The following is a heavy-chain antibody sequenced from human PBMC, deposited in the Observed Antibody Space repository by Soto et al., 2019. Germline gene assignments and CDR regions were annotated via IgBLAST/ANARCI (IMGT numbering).Heavy chain of an antibody. CDR2: MNSNSGNT. V-gene: IGHV1-8*01. Sequence: QVQLVQSGAEVKKPGASLKVSCKASGYTFTTYDFNWVRQAAGQGLEWMGWMNSNSGNTGYAQNFQGRVTMTRDTSTRTAYMELSSLRSEDTAVYYCASGGEYGMDVWVQGTTVIVSS. CDR3: ASGGEYGMDV. J-gene: IGHJ6*02. CDR1: GYTFTTYD.